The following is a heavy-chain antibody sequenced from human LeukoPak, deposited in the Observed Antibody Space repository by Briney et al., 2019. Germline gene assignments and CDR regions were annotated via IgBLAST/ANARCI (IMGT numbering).Heavy chain of an antibody. Sequence: PSETLSLTCTVSGGSISSYYWSWIRQPPGKGLEWIGYIYYSGSTNYNPSLRSRVTISVDTSKNQFSLKLSSVTAADTAVYYCARQWVAAAGTANWFDPWGQGTLVTASS. V-gene: IGHV4-59*08. CDR3: ARQWVAAAGTANWFDP. CDR1: GGSISSYY. CDR2: IYYSGST. J-gene: IGHJ5*02. D-gene: IGHD6-13*01.